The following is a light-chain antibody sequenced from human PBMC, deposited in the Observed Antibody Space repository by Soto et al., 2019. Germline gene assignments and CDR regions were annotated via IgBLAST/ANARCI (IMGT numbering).Light chain of an antibody. V-gene: IGKV3-20*01. CDR1: QSLSSIN. CDR2: GAS. Sequence: PGERATLSCRASQSLSSINLAWFQQKPGQAPRLLIYGASSRATGIPDRFSGSGSGTDFTLTISRLEPEDFAAYYCQQYDNSPQTFGQGTKVDIK. J-gene: IGKJ1*01. CDR3: QQYDNSPQT.